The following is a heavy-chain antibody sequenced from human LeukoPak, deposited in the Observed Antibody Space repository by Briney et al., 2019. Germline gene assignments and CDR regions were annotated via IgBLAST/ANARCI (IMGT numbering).Heavy chain of an antibody. Sequence: GASVKVSCKASGYTFTRYAMIWLRQAPGQGLEWMGWINPNTGNPTYAQAFTGRFVFSLDTSVSTAYLQISSLNTEDTAVYYCAIDQPVAGVSNFDSWGQGTLVTVSS. D-gene: IGHD6-19*01. CDR3: AIDQPVAGVSNFDS. J-gene: IGHJ4*02. CDR2: INPNTGNP. V-gene: IGHV7-4-1*02. CDR1: GYTFTRYA.